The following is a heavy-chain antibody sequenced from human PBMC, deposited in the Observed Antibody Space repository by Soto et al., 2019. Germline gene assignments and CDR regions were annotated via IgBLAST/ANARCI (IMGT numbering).Heavy chain of an antibody. D-gene: IGHD1-26*01. CDR1: GDPLSYGGYY. Sequence: QVQLQESGPGLVEPSQTLSLVCSVSGDPLSYGGYYWSWGLQSPGKALAWFGFAYHTGATYYHPSLESRVTMAVDMSKNEFSLKLTSVTAADTATYYCAREGHSSWEWLDPWGQGILVTVSS. V-gene: IGHV4-31*03. CDR3: AREGHSSWEWLDP. J-gene: IGHJ5*02. CDR2: AYHTGAT.